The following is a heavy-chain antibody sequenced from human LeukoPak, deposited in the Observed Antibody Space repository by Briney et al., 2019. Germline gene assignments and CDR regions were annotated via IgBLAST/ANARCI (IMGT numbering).Heavy chain of an antibody. CDR2: INPNSGGT. Sequence: ASVKVSCKASGYTFTGYYMHWVRQAPGQGLEWIGWINPNSGGTNYAQKFQGRVTMTRDTSISTAYMELSRLRSDDTAVYYCARGVGATGNWFDPWGQGTLVTVSS. CDR1: GYTFTGYY. D-gene: IGHD1-26*01. CDR3: ARGVGATGNWFDP. V-gene: IGHV1-2*02. J-gene: IGHJ5*02.